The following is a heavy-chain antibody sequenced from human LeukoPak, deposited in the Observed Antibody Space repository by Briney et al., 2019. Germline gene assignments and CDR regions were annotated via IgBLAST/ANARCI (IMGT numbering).Heavy chain of an antibody. Sequence: SETLSLTCAVYGGSFSGYYWSWIRQPPGKGLEWIGEINRSGSTNYNPSLKSRVTISVDTSKNQFSLKLSSVTAADTAVYYCARAPGYSRIDYWGQGTLVTVSS. D-gene: IGHD6-13*01. CDR1: GGSFSGYY. J-gene: IGHJ4*02. V-gene: IGHV4-34*01. CDR2: INRSGST. CDR3: ARAPGYSRIDY.